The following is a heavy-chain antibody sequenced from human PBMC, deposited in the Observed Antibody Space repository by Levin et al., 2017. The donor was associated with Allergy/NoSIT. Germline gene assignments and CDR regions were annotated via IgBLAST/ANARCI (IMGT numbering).Heavy chain of an antibody. J-gene: IGHJ4*02. CDR2: IRSKGYGGTS. CDR3: TRDHFRPGDYFDY. Sequence: QAGGSLRLSCAGSGFTFGDYAMNWFRQAPGKELEWVGFIRSKGYGGTSEYAASVKGRFSISRDDSKSIAYLQMNSLKTEDTAVYYCTRDHFRPGDYFDYWGQGTLVTVSS. D-gene: IGHD3-3*02. CDR1: GFTFGDYA. V-gene: IGHV3-49*03.